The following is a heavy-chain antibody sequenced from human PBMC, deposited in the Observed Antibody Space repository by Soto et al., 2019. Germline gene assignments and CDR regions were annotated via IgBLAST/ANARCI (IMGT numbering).Heavy chain of an antibody. D-gene: IGHD3-22*01. J-gene: IGHJ4*02. V-gene: IGHV4-59*01. CDR3: ARGEYYYDSSGYTYYFDY. CDR2: IYYSGST. CDR1: GGSISSYY. Sequence: SQTLSLTCTVSGGSISSYYWSWIRQPPGKGLEWIGYIYYSGSTNYNPSLKSRVTISVDTSKNQFSLKLSSVTAADTAVYYCARGEYYYDSSGYTYYFDYWGQGPLVTSPQ.